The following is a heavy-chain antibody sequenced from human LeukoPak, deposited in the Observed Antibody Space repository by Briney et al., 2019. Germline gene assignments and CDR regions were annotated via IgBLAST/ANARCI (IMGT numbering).Heavy chain of an antibody. CDR1: GFTFSSYA. Sequence: GGSLRLSCAASGFTFSSYAMSWVRQAPGKGLDWVSLIYSGGSTFYADSVKGRFTISRDNSKNTLYLQMSSLRAEDTAVYYCVRVAAAGTEYFDFWGQGTLVTVSS. CDR3: VRVAAAGTEYFDF. D-gene: IGHD6-13*01. CDR2: IYSGGST. V-gene: IGHV3-53*01. J-gene: IGHJ4*02.